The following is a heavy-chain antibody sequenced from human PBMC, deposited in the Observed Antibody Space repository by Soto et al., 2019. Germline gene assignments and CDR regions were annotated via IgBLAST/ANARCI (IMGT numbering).Heavy chain of an antibody. CDR2: IIPIFGTA. J-gene: IGHJ2*01. Sequence: QVQLVQSGAEVKKPGSSVKVSCKASGGTFSSYAISWVRQAPGQGLEWMGGIIPIFGTANYAQKFQGRVTIPADDSTRTAYMGLSSLRSEDTAVYYCARGLTYYYGSSGYYYEWYFDLWGRGTLVTVSS. V-gene: IGHV1-69*12. CDR1: GGTFSSYA. CDR3: ARGLTYYYGSSGYYYEWYFDL. D-gene: IGHD3-22*01.